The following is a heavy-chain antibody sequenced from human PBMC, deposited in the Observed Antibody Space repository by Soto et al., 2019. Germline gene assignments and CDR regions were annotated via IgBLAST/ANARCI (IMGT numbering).Heavy chain of an antibody. V-gene: IGHV3-48*02. D-gene: IGHD3-22*01. CDR3: ARHFYDSSGYYLDPGAFDI. Sequence: GGSLRLSCAGSGFTFSSYGMNWVRQAPGKGLEWVSCISSSSSTIYYADSVKGRFTISRDNAKNSLYLQMNSLRDEDTAVYYCARHFYDSSGYYLDPGAFDIWGQGTMVTVSS. CDR2: ISSSSSTI. J-gene: IGHJ3*02. CDR1: GFTFSSYG.